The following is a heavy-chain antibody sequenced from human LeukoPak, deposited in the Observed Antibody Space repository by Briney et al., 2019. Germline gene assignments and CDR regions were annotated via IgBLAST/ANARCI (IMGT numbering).Heavy chain of an antibody. V-gene: IGHV3-21*01. CDR2: ISSSSDYI. Sequence: GGSLRLPCAASGFSFGSYGINWVRQAPGKGLEWVSSISSSSDYIYYADSVKGRFTISRDNARNSLYLQMNSLRAEDTAVYYCARSRSVSSYKGMDVWGQGTTVTVSS. D-gene: IGHD5/OR15-5a*01. CDR3: ARSRSVSSYKGMDV. CDR1: GFSFGSYG. J-gene: IGHJ6*02.